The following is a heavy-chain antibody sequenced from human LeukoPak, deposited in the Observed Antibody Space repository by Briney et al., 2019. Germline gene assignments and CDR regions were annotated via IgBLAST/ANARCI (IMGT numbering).Heavy chain of an antibody. J-gene: IGHJ6*03. D-gene: IGHD1-20*01. CDR3: ARSYNWNYYYYYMDV. V-gene: IGHV4-61*02. Sequence: PSQTLSLTCTVSGGSISSGSYYWSWIRQPAGKGLEWIGRIYTSGSTNYNPPLKSRVTMSVDTSKNQFSLKLSSVTAADTAVYYCARSYNWNYYYYYMDVWGKGTTVTVSS. CDR1: GGSISSGSYY. CDR2: IYTSGST.